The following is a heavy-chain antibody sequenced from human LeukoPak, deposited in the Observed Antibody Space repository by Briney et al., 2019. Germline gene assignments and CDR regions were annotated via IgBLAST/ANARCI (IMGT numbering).Heavy chain of an antibody. V-gene: IGHV1-46*01. Sequence: ASVKVSCKASGYTFTSYYMHWVRQAPGQGLEWMGIINPSGGSTSYAQKFQGRVTMTRDTSTSTVYMELSSLRSEDTAVYYCAREYTGYSSGWGAFDIWGQGTMVTVSS. CDR2: INPSGGST. J-gene: IGHJ3*02. D-gene: IGHD6-19*01. CDR3: AREYTGYSSGWGAFDI. CDR1: GYTFTSYY.